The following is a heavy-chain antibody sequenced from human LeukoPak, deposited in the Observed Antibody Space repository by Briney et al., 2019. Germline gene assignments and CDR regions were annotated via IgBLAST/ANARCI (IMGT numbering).Heavy chain of an antibody. V-gene: IGHV4-34*01. Sequence: SETLSLTCAVYGGSFSGYYWSWIRQPPGKGLVWIGEINHSGSTNYNPSLKSRVTISVDTSKNQFSLKLSSVTAADTAVYYCARGSWESKGYCSSTSCYGYGMDVWGQGTTVTVSS. CDR3: ARGSWESKGYCSSTSCYGYGMDV. CDR1: GGSFSGYY. J-gene: IGHJ6*02. CDR2: INHSGST. D-gene: IGHD2-2*01.